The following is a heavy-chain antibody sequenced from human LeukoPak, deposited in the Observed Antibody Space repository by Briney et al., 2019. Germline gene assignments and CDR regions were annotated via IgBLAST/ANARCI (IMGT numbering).Heavy chain of an antibody. D-gene: IGHD3-22*01. CDR3: AKDLGSSGYFDY. CDR1: GFTFSSYA. J-gene: IGHJ4*02. Sequence: GGSLRPSCAASGFTFSSYAMSWVRQAPGKGLEWVSAISGSGGSTYYADSVKGRFTISRDNSKNTLYLQMNSLRAEDTAVYYCAKDLGSSGYFDYWGQGTLVTVSS. CDR2: ISGSGGST. V-gene: IGHV3-23*01.